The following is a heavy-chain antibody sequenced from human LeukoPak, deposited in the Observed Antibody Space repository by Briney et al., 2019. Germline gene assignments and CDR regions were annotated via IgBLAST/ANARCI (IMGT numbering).Heavy chain of an antibody. CDR1: GGTFTSYA. CDR3: ARAGYSRFVDDLDY. CDR2: ISAYNGNT. Sequence: ASVKVSCKTSGGTFTSYAITWVRQAPGQGLEWRGWISAYNGNTKYTQKLQDRVTMTTDTSTSTAYMELKTLRSDATAVYFCARAGYSRFVDDLDYWGQGTLVTVSS. D-gene: IGHD1-26*01. J-gene: IGHJ4*02. V-gene: IGHV1-18*01.